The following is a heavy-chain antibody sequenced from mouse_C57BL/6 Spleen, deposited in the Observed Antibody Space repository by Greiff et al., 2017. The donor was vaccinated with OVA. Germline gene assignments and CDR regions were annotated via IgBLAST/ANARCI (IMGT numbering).Heavy chain of an antibody. CDR2: IDPSDSYT. D-gene: IGHD1-1*01. CDR3: ARQIYYGSRTWFAY. CDR1: GYTFTSYW. J-gene: IGHJ3*01. Sequence: VQLQQSGAELVKPGASVKLSCKASGYTFTSYWMQWVKQRPGQGLEWIGEIDPSDSYTNYNQKFKGKATLTVDTSSSTAYMQLSSLTSEDSAVYYCARQIYYGSRTWFAYWGQGTLVTVSA. V-gene: IGHV1-50*01.